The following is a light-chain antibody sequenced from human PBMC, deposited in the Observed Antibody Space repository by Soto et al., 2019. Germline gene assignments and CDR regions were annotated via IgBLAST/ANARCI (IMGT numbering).Light chain of an antibody. CDR3: RSYTNTGTVV. CDR1: SSDAGNYNL. CDR2: EGS. V-gene: IGLV2-23*01. Sequence: QSALTQPASVSGSPGQSITISCTATSSDAGNYNLVSWYQQHPGKAPKLMIYEGSLRTSGVSHRFSASKSGIPASLTISGLQTEDEADYYCRSYTNTGTVVFGGGTKLTVL. J-gene: IGLJ2*01.